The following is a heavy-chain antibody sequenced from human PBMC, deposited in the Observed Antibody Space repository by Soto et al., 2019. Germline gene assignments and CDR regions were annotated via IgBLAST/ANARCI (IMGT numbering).Heavy chain of an antibody. CDR3: ARLPSIFGVAHDAFDI. Sequence: GESLKISCKGSGYSFSGYWIGWVRQVPGKGLEWMGFIYPGDSDIRYSPSFQGQVTISADKSISTAYLQWSSLKASDTAVYYCARLPSIFGVAHDAFDICRQGTMVTASS. D-gene: IGHD3-3*01. V-gene: IGHV5-51*01. CDR2: IYPGDSDI. CDR1: GYSFSGYW. J-gene: IGHJ3*02.